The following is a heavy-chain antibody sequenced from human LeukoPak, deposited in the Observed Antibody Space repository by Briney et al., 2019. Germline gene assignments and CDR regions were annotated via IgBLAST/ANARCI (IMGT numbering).Heavy chain of an antibody. Sequence: SVKVSCKASGGTFSSYAISWVRQAPGQGLEWMGRIIPIFGTANYAQKFQGRVTITTDESTSTAYMELSSLRSEDTAVYYCARNYGDYEGDSRGYFDYWGQGTLVTVSS. CDR2: IIPIFGTA. CDR3: ARNYGDYEGDSRGYFDY. V-gene: IGHV1-69*05. J-gene: IGHJ4*02. CDR1: GGTFSSYA. D-gene: IGHD4-17*01.